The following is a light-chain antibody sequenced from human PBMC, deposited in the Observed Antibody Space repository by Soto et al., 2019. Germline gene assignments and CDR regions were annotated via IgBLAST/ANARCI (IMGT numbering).Light chain of an antibody. CDR1: QTVSNNY. V-gene: IGKV3-20*01. Sequence: IVRTRVPDTLCLALGDSRTITRKTSQTVSNNYLAWCQQKPGQAPRVIMYGASRRATGIPDRFSGGGSGTDFPLTAYKLDLQDLESYFCHQYAGQPTTLGQGTRLEIK. CDR3: HQYAGQPTT. J-gene: IGKJ5*01. CDR2: GAS.